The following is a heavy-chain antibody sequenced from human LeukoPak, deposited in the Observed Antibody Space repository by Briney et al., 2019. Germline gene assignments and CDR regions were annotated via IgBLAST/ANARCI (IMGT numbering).Heavy chain of an antibody. CDR1: GFTFSSYG. J-gene: IGHJ4*02. CDR3: AKTPIIGQGWLRGSFDY. D-gene: IGHD5-12*01. CDR2: IRYDGSNK. V-gene: IGHV3-30*02. Sequence: PGGSLRLSCAASGFTFSSYGMHWVRQAPGKGLGWVAFIRYDGSNKYYADSVKGRFTISRDNSKNTLYLQMNSLRAEDTAVYHCAKTPIIGQGWLRGSFDYWGQGTLVTVSS.